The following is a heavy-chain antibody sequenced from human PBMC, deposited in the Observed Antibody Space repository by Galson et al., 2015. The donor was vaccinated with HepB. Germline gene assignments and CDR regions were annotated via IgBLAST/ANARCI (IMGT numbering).Heavy chain of an antibody. V-gene: IGHV1-2*06. CDR2: INPNSGGT. CDR3: ARIIVATTDAFDI. D-gene: IGHD5-12*01. Sequence: SVKVSCKVSGYTFTDYYMHWVRQAPGQGLEWMGRINPNSGGTNYAQKFQGGVTMTRDTSISTAYMELSRLRSDDTAVYYCARIIVATTDAFDIWGQGTMVTVSS. CDR1: GYTFTDYY. J-gene: IGHJ3*02.